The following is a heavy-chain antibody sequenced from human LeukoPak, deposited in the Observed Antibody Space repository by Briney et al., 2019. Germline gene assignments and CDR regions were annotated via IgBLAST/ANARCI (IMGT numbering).Heavy chain of an antibody. D-gene: IGHD3-22*01. V-gene: IGHV4-4*07. CDR3: PSGSYSSGYTRPFDY. J-gene: IGHJ4*02. Sequence: PSETLYLTCTVSGGSISSYYWSWIRQPAGKGLEWIGRIYTSGSTNYNPSLKSRVTMSVDTSKNQFSLKPSSVTAADTAVYYSPSGSYSSGYTRPFDYCGQGNVVTVSS. CDR1: GGSISSYY. CDR2: IYTSGST.